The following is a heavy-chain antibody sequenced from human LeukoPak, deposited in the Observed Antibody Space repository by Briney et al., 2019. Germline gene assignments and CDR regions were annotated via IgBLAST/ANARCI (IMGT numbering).Heavy chain of an antibody. V-gene: IGHV3-23*01. CDR3: ASHYGSGSSNWLDP. CDR2: ISGSGDST. J-gene: IGHJ5*02. CDR1: GFTFSNYG. Sequence: GGSLRLSCAASGFTFSNYGMSWVRQAPGRGREWVSAISGSGDSTYYADSVKGRFTISRGNSKNTLYLQMNSLRAEDTAVYYCASHYGSGSSNWLDPWGQGTLVTVSS. D-gene: IGHD3-10*01.